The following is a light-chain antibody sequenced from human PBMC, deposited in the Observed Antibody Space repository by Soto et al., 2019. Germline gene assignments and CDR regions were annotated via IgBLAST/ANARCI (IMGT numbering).Light chain of an antibody. CDR3: QQRYSIPYT. J-gene: IGKJ2*01. Sequence: DIQMTQSPSSLSASVRDRVTITCRASQTIRTYLNWYQQKPGKAPKLLINIASSLQGGVPSRFSGSGSGTDFTLTISSLQPEDFATYYCQQRYSIPYTFGQGTKLEIK. V-gene: IGKV1-39*01. CDR1: QTIRTY. CDR2: IAS.